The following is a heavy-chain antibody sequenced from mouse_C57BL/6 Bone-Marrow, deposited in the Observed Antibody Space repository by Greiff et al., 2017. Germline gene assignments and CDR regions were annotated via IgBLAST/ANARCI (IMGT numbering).Heavy chain of an antibody. V-gene: IGHV1-59*01. CDR2: IDPSDSYT. Sequence: QVQLQQPGAELVRPGTSVKLSCKASGYTFTSYWMHWVKQRPGQGLEWIGVIDPSDSYTNYNPKFKGKATLTADTSSSTAYMQRSSLTSEDSAVYYGATRAGFGYWYFDVWGTGTTVTVSS. D-gene: IGHD1-2*01. CDR3: ATRAGFGYWYFDV. CDR1: GYTFTSYW. J-gene: IGHJ1*03.